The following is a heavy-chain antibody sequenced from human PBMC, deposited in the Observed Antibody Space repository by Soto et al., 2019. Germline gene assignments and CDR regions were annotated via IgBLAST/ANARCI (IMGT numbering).Heavy chain of an antibody. D-gene: IGHD3-3*01. CDR3: ARVRDYDFWGGYYFID. Sequence: QVQLQQWGAGLLKPSETLSLTCAVYGGSFSGYYWSWIRQPPGKGLEWIGEINHSGSTNYNPSLKSRVTISVDTSKNPFSLKLRSVTGADTAVDYCARVRDYDFWGGYYFIDWGQGTLVTVSS. V-gene: IGHV4-34*01. J-gene: IGHJ4*02. CDR2: INHSGST. CDR1: GGSFSGYY.